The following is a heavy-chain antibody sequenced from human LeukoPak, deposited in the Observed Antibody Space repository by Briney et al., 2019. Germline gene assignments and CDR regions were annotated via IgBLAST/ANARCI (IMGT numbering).Heavy chain of an antibody. Sequence: ASVKVSCKASGYTFSGYYMHWVRQAPGQGLEWMGCINPNSGDTYYAQNFQGRVTMTTDTSTSTAYMELRSLRSDDTAVYYCAREGLGELTLDCWGQGTLVTVSS. J-gene: IGHJ4*02. CDR3: AREGLGELTLDC. D-gene: IGHD3-16*01. CDR2: INPNSGDT. V-gene: IGHV1-2*02. CDR1: GYTFSGYY.